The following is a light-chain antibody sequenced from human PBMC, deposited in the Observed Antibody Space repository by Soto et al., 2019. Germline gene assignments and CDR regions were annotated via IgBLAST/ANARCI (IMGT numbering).Light chain of an antibody. CDR2: AAS. CDR1: QDIIND. J-gene: IGKJ1*01. V-gene: IGKV1-6*01. Sequence: AIQMTQSPSSLSASVGDRITITCRASQDIINDLGWYQQKPGRAPKLLIYAASSLQSGVPSRFSGSGSGTEFTLTISSLQPEDFATYYCLQDYNHPRTFGQGTKVEI. CDR3: LQDYNHPRT.